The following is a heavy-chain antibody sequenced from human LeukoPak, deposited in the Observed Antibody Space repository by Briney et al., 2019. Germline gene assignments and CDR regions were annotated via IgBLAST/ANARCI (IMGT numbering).Heavy chain of an antibody. CDR2: ITASGDST. Sequence: GGSLRLSCAGSGFPFSSYPISWVRQPPGKGLEWVSAITASGDSTYSADSVKGRFTISRDNSRNTLFLEMSSLRAEDTAVYYCAKVAVTSLWGQGTLVTVSS. CDR3: AKVAVTSL. D-gene: IGHD4-17*01. CDR1: GFPFSSYP. V-gene: IGHV3-23*01. J-gene: IGHJ4*02.